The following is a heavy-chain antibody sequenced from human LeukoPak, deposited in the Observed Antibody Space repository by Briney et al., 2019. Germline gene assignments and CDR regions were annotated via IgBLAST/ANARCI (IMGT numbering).Heavy chain of an antibody. CDR1: GYTFTSYG. CDR2: ISAYNGNT. D-gene: IGHD5-12*01. J-gene: IGHJ4*02. V-gene: IGHV1-18*01. CDR3: ARAGYSGYDFVLRGYYFDY. Sequence: ASVKVPCKASGYTFTSYGISWVRQAPGQGLEWMGWISAYNGNTNYAQKLQGRVTMTTDTSTSTAYMELRSLRSDDTAVYYCARAGYSGYDFVLRGYYFDYWGQGTLVTVSS.